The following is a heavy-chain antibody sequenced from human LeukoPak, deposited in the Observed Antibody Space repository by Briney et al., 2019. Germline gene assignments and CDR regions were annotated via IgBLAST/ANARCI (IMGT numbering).Heavy chain of an antibody. D-gene: IGHD2-15*01. CDR2: IHSSGNT. CDR1: GGSISGFY. CDR3: GRAGRYCSGGSCYGENWFDP. J-gene: IGHJ5*02. V-gene: IGHV4-59*01. Sequence: RTSETLSLTCAVSGGSISGFYWSWIRQPPGKGLEWLGYIHSSGNTRYNPSLRSRVTMSVDTSKNQFSLKLNSVTAADTAVYYCGRAGRYCSGGSCYGENWFDPWGQGTLVTVSS.